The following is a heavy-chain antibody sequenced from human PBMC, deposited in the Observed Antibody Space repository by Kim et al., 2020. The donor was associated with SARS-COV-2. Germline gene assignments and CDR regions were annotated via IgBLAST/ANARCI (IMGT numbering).Heavy chain of an antibody. D-gene: IGHD6-19*01. Sequence: TSYTAPVKGRFTIFREDSKNTAFLQMNSLKAKDTAVYYCTTLYGYGWYGYWGQGTMVTVSS. J-gene: IGHJ4*02. CDR3: TTLYGYGWYGY. CDR2: T. V-gene: IGHV3-73*01.